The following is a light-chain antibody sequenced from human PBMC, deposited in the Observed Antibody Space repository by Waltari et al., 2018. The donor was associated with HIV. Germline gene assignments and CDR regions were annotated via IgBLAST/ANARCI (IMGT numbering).Light chain of an antibody. CDR2: NAS. V-gene: IGKV3-15*01. J-gene: IGKJ1*01. CDR3: QQYNNWPPWT. Sequence: EILMTKTPATLYVPKGKRVNLSCRASQSVSSDLAWYRQKPGQAPRLLIYNASTRATGLPARFSGSGSGTEFTLTISSLQSEDFAFYYCQQYNNWPPWTFGQGTKVEIK. CDR1: QSVSSD.